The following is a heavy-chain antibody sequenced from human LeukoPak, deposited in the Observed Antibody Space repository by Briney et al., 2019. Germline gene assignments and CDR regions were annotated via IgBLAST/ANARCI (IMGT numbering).Heavy chain of an antibody. D-gene: IGHD1-1*01. CDR3: AREVQLERPHMDV. CDR2: ISSSGSTI. CDR1: GFTFSDYY. Sequence: GGSLRLSCAASGFTFSDYYMSWIRQAPGKGLERVSYISSSGSTINYADSVKGRFTISRDNAKNSLYLQMNSLRAEDTAVYYCAREVQLERPHMDVWGKGTTVTVSS. V-gene: IGHV3-11*01. J-gene: IGHJ6*03.